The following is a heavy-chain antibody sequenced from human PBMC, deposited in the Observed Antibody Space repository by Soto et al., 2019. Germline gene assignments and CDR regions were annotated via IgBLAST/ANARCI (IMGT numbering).Heavy chain of an antibody. D-gene: IGHD5-12*01. CDR1: GGSFSGYY. CDR2: INHSGST. V-gene: IGHV4-34*01. CDR3: ARTRITRWLHRWGLDY. Sequence: PSETLSLTCAVYGGSFSGYYWSWIRQPPGKGLEWIGEINHSGSTNYNPSLKSRVTISVDTSKNQFSLKLSSVTAADTAVYYCARTRITRWLHRWGLDYWGQGTLVTVSS. J-gene: IGHJ4*02.